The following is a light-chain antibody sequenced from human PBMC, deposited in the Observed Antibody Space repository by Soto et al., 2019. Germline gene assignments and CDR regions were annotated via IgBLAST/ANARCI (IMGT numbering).Light chain of an antibody. J-gene: IGKJ2*02. CDR1: QSVRTY. CDR3: QHRNSWPGT. CDR2: DAS. V-gene: IGKV3-11*01. Sequence: EIVLTQSPVTLSLSPGERATLSCRASQSVRTYLAWYQQRPGQAPSLLIYDASNRATGIPARFSGSGSGTDFTLTISSLEPEDFAVYYCQHRNSWPGTFGQGTNLEIK.